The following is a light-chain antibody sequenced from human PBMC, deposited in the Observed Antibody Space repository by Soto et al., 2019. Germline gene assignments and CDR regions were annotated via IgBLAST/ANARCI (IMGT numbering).Light chain of an antibody. CDR2: QVS. CDR1: VSDVGGYNY. V-gene: IGLV2-8*01. Sequence: QSVLTQPPSASGSPGQSVTISCAGTVSDVGGYNYVSWYQQHPGKVPQLMIYQVSKRPSGVPDRFSASKSDTTASLTISGLQAEHEGDYYCMSYAGGNRFVFGTGTKVTVL. J-gene: IGLJ1*01. CDR3: MSYAGGNRFV.